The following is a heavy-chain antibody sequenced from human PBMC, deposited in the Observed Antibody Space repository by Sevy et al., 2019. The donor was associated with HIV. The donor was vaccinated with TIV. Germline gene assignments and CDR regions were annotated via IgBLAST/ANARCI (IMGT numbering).Heavy chain of an antibody. CDR1: GFTFSGYS. Sequence: GGSLRLSCAASGFTFSGYSMNWVRQAPGKGLEWISYIISSGGTKYYAGSVKGRFTISRDNAQNSLQLQMNSLRDEDTAVYYCARVIGYSSSWLNDYWGQGILVTVSS. J-gene: IGHJ4*02. CDR2: IISSGGTK. D-gene: IGHD6-13*01. CDR3: ARVIGYSSSWLNDY. V-gene: IGHV3-48*02.